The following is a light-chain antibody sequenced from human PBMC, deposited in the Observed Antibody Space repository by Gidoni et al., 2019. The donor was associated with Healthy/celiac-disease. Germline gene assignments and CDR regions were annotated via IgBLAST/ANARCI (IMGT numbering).Light chain of an antibody. CDR2: DAS. CDR3: QQYNSYPGRT. J-gene: IGKJ1*01. V-gene: IGKV1-5*01. CDR1: QSISSW. Sequence: DIQMTQSPSTLSASVGDRVTITCRASQSISSWLAWYQQKPGKAPKLLIYDASSLESGVPSRFSGSGSGTECTLTISSLQPDDFATYYCQQYNSYPGRTFGQGTKVEIK.